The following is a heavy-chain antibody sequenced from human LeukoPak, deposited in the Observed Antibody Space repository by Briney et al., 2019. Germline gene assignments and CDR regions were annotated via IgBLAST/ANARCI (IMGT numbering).Heavy chain of an antibody. CDR1: GGSISSTNYY. V-gene: IGHV4-39*01. J-gene: IGHJ5*02. D-gene: IGHD5-12*01. Sequence: SETLSLTCTVSGGSISSTNYYWPCTRQPPGKGLEWFGSISYSGSTYYNPSLKSRVTISVDTYKNQFSLRLSSVTAADTAVYYCARHSGYALYNWFDPWGQGTLVTVSS. CDR3: ARHSGYALYNWFDP. CDR2: ISYSGST.